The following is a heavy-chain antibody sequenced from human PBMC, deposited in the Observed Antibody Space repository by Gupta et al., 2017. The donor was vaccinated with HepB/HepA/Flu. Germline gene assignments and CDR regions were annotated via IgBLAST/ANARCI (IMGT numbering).Heavy chain of an antibody. J-gene: IGHJ3*02. V-gene: IGHV3-21*01. D-gene: IGHD3-3*01. CDR2: ISSSSSYI. Sequence: EVQLVESGGGLVKRGGSLRLSCAASGFTFSSYSMNWVRQAPGKGLEWVSSISSSSSYIYYADSVKGRFTISRDNAKNSLYLQMNSLRAEDTAVYYCARMGITIFGVVTPPDAFDIWGQGTMVTVSS. CDR3: ARMGITIFGVVTPPDAFDI. CDR1: GFTFSSYS.